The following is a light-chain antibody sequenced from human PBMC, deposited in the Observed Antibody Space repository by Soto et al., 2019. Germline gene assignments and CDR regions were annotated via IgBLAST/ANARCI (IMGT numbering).Light chain of an antibody. CDR1: KLGDKY. J-gene: IGLJ2*01. V-gene: IGLV3-1*01. CDR3: QAWDSTTVV. Sequence: SYELTQPPSVSVSPGQTASITCSGDKLGDKYACWYQQKPGQSPVLVIYQNTMRPSGIPERFSGSNSGNTATLTISGTQAMDEADYYCQAWDSTTVVFGGGTKLTVL. CDR2: QNT.